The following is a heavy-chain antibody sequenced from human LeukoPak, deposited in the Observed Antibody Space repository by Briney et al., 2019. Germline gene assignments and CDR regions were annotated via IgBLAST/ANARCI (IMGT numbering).Heavy chain of an antibody. CDR2: IIPIHGIA. CDR1: RGTFSSYA. Sequence: SAVQVSCKASRGTFSSYAISWVGQAPGQGREWMGLIIPIHGIANYAKKLQGRVTITADKSTSTAYMELRSLRSEDTAVYYCARTGPAFIAGGYFDYWGQGTLVTVSS. V-gene: IGHV1-69*04. J-gene: IGHJ4*02. D-gene: IGHD6-13*01. CDR3: ARTGPAFIAGGYFDY.